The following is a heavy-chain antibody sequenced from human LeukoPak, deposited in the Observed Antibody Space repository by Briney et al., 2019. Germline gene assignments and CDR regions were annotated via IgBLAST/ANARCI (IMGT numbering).Heavy chain of an antibody. V-gene: IGHV3-15*01. CDR2: VKSKSDGGTP. D-gene: IGHD1-26*01. CDR1: GGSFSGYY. J-gene: IGHJ4*02. Sequence: ETLSLTCAVYGGSFSGYYWSWIRQAPGKGLEWVGRVKSKSDGGTPDYAAPVKDRFIISRDDSKNTLYLQMDSLKIEDTGVYYCTTDLRVGALWGQGTLVTVSS. CDR3: TTDLRVGAL.